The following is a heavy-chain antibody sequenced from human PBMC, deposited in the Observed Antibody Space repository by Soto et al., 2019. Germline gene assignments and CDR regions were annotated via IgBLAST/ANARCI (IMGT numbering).Heavy chain of an antibody. CDR2: ISASGRDT. V-gene: IGHV3-23*01. J-gene: IGHJ4*02. D-gene: IGHD6-19*01. Sequence: GGSLRLSCAASGFTFSNYAMSWVRQAPGKGLEWVSGISASGRDTYYADSVKDRFTISRDNSKNTVFLQLNSLRADDTAIYYCAKGKSSGWYYFDYWGQGT. CDR1: GFTFSNYA. CDR3: AKGKSSGWYYFDY.